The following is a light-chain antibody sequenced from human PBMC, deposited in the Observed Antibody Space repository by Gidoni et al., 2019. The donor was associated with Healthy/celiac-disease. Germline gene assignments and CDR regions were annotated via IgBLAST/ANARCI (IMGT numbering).Light chain of an antibody. CDR3: QSPDSTTSYYV. V-gene: IGLV3-25*02. Sequence: SYELAQPPSVSVSPGQTARITCSGDALPDQFAYWYQQKPGHAPVLLIYTDSERPSGIPERFSGSSSGTTATLTISGVQAEDEADYYCQSPDSTTSYYVFGTGTKVTVL. CDR1: ALPDQF. CDR2: TDS. J-gene: IGLJ1*01.